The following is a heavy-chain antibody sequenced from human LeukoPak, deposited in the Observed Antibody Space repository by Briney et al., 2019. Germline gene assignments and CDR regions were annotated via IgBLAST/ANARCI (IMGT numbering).Heavy chain of an antibody. Sequence: ASVKVSCKASGYTFTGYYMYWMRQAPGQGLEWMGWINPNSGGTNYAQKFQGRVTMTRDTSISTAYMELSRLRSDDTAVYYCARVVVVPAAMMGNDYYYYMDVWGKGTTVTVSS. D-gene: IGHD2-2*01. V-gene: IGHV1-2*02. CDR1: GYTFTGYY. J-gene: IGHJ6*03. CDR3: ARVVVVPAAMMGNDYYYYMDV. CDR2: INPNSGGT.